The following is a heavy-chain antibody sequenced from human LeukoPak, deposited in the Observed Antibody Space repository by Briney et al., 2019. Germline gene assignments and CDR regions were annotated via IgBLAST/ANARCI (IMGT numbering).Heavy chain of an antibody. CDR2: IKHNGDEL. D-gene: IGHD3-16*01. Sequence: GGSLRLSCSAPGFTFSSYWRAWVRQAPGKGLEWVANIKHNGDELNYVDSVEDRFTSSRDNAKNSLYLHMTSLRAEDTAVYYCARELRTFASWGQGTLVTVSS. CDR1: GFTFSSYW. CDR3: ARELRTFAS. J-gene: IGHJ4*02. V-gene: IGHV3-7*01.